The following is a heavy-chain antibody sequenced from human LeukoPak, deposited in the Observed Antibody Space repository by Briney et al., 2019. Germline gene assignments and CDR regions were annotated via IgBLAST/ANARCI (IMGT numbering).Heavy chain of an antibody. Sequence: SETLSLTCAVSGGSISSSNWWSWVRQPPGKGLEWIGEIYHSGSTNYNPSLKSRVTISVDKSKNQFSLKLSSVTAADTAVYYCARDYVDYGSGFYYYYYYMDVWGKGTTVTISS. CDR1: GGSISSSNW. J-gene: IGHJ6*03. CDR3: ARDYVDYGSGFYYYYYYMDV. V-gene: IGHV4-4*02. D-gene: IGHD3-10*01. CDR2: IYHSGST.